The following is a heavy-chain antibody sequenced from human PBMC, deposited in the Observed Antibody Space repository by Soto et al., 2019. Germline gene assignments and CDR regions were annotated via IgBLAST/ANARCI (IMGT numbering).Heavy chain of an antibody. CDR3: ARASDNFYYYGMDV. CDR1: GYTFTRYG. V-gene: IGHV1-18*01. Sequence: ASVKVSCKASGYTFTRYGISWVRQAPGQGLEWMGWISAYNGNTNYAQKLQGRVTMTTDTSTSTAYMELRSLRSDDTAVYYCARASDNFYYYGMDVWGQGTTVTVSS. D-gene: IGHD3-10*01. J-gene: IGHJ6*02. CDR2: ISAYNGNT.